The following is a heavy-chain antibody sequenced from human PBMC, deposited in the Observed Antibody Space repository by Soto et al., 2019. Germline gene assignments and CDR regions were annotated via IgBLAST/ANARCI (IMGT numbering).Heavy chain of an antibody. CDR1: GYTFTSYY. Sequence: QVQLVQSGAEVKKPGASVKVSCKASGYTFTSYYMHWVRQAPRQGLEWMGIINPSGGSTSYAQKFQGRVTMTRDTSTSTVYMELSSLRSEDTAVYYCATELTYYYGSGSYLYFDYWGQGTLVTVSS. V-gene: IGHV1-46*03. CDR2: INPSGGST. CDR3: ATELTYYYGSGSYLYFDY. D-gene: IGHD3-10*01. J-gene: IGHJ4*02.